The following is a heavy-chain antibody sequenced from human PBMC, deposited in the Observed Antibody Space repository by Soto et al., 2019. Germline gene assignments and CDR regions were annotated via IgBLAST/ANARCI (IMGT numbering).Heavy chain of an antibody. Sequence: GGSLRLSCAASGFTFSSYAMHWVRQAPGKGLEWVAVISYDGSNKYYADSVKGRFTISRDNSKNTLYLQMNSLRAEDTAVYYCARDSTPDYYDSSGYYYGGQGDYWGQGTLVTVSS. V-gene: IGHV3-30-3*01. CDR2: ISYDGSNK. CDR1: GFTFSSYA. J-gene: IGHJ4*02. CDR3: ARDSTPDYYDSSGYYYGGQGDY. D-gene: IGHD3-22*01.